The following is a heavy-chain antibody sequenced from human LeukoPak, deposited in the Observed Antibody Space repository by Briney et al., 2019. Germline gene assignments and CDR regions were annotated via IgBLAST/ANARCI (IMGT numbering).Heavy chain of an antibody. Sequence: GGSLRLSCAASGFTFSSSAMSWVRQAPGKGLDWVSGIRGSGDSTYYADSVKGRFTISRDNSKNTLYLQMNSLRAEDTAVYYCAKEPWSFDYWGQGTLVTVSS. D-gene: IGHD2-8*02. CDR3: AKEPWSFDY. CDR2: IRGSGDST. J-gene: IGHJ4*02. CDR1: GFTFSSSA. V-gene: IGHV3-23*01.